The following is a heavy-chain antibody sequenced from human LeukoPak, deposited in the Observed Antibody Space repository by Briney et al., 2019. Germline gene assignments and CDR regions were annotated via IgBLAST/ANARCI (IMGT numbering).Heavy chain of an antibody. CDR2: INPNSGGT. CDR1: EYTFTGHY. V-gene: IGHV1-2*02. Sequence: EASVKVSCKASEYTFTGHYIHWVRQAPGQGLEWMGWINPNSGGTNYAQKFQGRVTMTRDTSISTAYMELSRLRSDDTAVYYCARASSGYDYPLIGYWGQGTLVTVSS. CDR3: ARASSGYDYPLIGY. J-gene: IGHJ4*02. D-gene: IGHD5-12*01.